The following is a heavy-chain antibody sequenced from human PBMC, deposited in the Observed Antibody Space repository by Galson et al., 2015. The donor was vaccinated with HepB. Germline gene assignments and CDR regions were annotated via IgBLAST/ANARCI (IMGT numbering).Heavy chain of an antibody. D-gene: IGHD1-26*01. V-gene: IGHV3-30-3*01. CDR3: ARESTRSSPDAFDI. J-gene: IGHJ3*02. Sequence: SLRLSCAAPGFTFSSYAMHWVRQAPGKGLEWVAVISYDGSNKYYADSVKGRFTISRDNSKNTLYLQMNSLRAEDTAVYYCARESTRSSPDAFDIWGQGTMVTVSS. CDR1: GFTFSSYA. CDR2: ISYDGSNK.